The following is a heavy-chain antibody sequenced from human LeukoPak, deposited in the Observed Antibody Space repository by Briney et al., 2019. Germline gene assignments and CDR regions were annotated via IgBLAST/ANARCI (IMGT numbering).Heavy chain of an antibody. CDR2: INPNSGGT. V-gene: IGHV1-2*02. J-gene: IGHJ3*02. D-gene: IGHD1-7*01. CDR1: GYTFIGYY. Sequence: ASVKVSCKASGYTFIGYYMHWVRQAPGQGLEWMGWINPNSGGTNYAQKFQGRVTMTRDTSISTAYMELSRLRSDDTAVYYCARSRGLYRYNWNYPYAFDIWGQGTMVTVSS. CDR3: ARSRGLYRYNWNYPYAFDI.